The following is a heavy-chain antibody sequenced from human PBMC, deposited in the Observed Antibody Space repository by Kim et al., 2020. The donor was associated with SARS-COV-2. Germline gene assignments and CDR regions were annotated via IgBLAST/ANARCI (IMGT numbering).Heavy chain of an antibody. CDR1: GFTFSSYA. D-gene: IGHD6-25*01. CDR3: AKDQRRILRPYPILDY. J-gene: IGHJ4*02. CDR2: ISGSGGST. Sequence: GGSLRLSCAASGFTFSSYAMSWVRQAPGKGLEWVSAISGSGGSTYYADSVKGRFTISRDNSKNTLYLQMNSLRAEDTAVYYCAKDQRRILRPYPILDYWGQGTLVTVSS. V-gene: IGHV3-23*01.